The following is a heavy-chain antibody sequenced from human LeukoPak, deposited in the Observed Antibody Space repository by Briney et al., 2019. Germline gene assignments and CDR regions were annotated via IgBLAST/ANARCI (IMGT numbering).Heavy chain of an antibody. J-gene: IGHJ6*02. CDR2: MNPNSGNT. V-gene: IGHV1-8*01. D-gene: IGHD2-15*01. CDR1: GYTFTSYD. Sequence: ASVKVSCKASGYTFTSYDINWVRQATGQGREWMGWMNPNSGNTGYAQKFQGRVTMTRNTSISTAYMELSSLRSEDTAVYYCARSIVVVVAASVYGMDVWGQGTTVTVSS. CDR3: ARSIVVVVAASVYGMDV.